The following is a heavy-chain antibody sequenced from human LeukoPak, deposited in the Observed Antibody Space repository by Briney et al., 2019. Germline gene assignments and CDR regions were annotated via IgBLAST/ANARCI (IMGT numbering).Heavy chain of an antibody. J-gene: IGHJ4*02. CDR2: IYSGGST. Sequence: HPGGSLRLSCAASGFTVSSNYMSWVRQAPGKGLEWVSVIYSGGSTYYADSVKGRFTISRDNSKNTLYLQMSSLRAEDTAVYYCARVTLDNWNDLILDYWGQGTLVTVSS. CDR1: GFTVSSNY. CDR3: ARVTLDNWNDLILDY. V-gene: IGHV3-53*01. D-gene: IGHD1-20*01.